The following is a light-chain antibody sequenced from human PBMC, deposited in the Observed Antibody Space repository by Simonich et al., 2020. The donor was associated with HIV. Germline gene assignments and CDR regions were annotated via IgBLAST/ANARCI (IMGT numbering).Light chain of an antibody. Sequence: NFMLTQPHSVSESPGKTVTISCTRSSGSIASNYVQWYQQRPGSAPTTVIYEYNQRPSGVPDLFSGSIDSSSNSASLTISGLKTEDEADYYCQSYDSSFWVFGGGTKLTVL. CDR1: SGSIASNY. CDR2: EYN. V-gene: IGLV6-57*03. CDR3: QSYDSSFWV. J-gene: IGLJ3*02.